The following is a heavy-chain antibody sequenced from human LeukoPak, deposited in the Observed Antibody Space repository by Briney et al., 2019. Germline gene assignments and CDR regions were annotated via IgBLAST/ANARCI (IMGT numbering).Heavy chain of an antibody. CDR1: GYTFTSYD. J-gene: IGHJ6*02. D-gene: IGHD3-10*01. Sequence: ASVKVSCKASGYTFTSYDINWVRQATGQGLEWMGWMNPNSGNTGYAQKFQGRVTMTRNTSISTAYMELSSLRSEDTAVYYCARVATMARGVRLVYYYGMDVWGQGTTVTVSS. CDR3: ARVATMARGVRLVYYYGMDV. CDR2: MNPNSGNT. V-gene: IGHV1-8*01.